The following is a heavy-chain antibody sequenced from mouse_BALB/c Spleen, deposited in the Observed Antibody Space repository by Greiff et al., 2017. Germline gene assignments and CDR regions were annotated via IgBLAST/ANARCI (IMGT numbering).Heavy chain of an antibody. Sequence: VQGVESGPGLVAPSQSLSITCTVSGFSLTGYGVNWVRQPPGKGLEWLGMIWGDGSTDYNSALKSRLSISKDNSKSQVFLKMNSLQTDDTARYYCARGGYGSSYYYAMDYWGQGTSVTVSS. CDR2: IWGDGST. J-gene: IGHJ4*01. CDR3: ARGGYGSSYYYAMDY. CDR1: GFSLTGYG. D-gene: IGHD1-1*01. V-gene: IGHV2-6-7*01.